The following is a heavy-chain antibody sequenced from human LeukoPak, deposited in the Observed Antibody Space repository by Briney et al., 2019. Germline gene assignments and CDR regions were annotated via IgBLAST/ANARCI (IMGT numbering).Heavy chain of an antibody. J-gene: IGHJ4*02. Sequence: ASVKVSCKASGYTFSGYYMHWMRQAPGQGLEWMGWINPNTGGTNYPQKFQGRVTMTRDTSITTAYMELSSLRSDDTAVYFCAREIIGGYTYGTYADYWGQGTLVTVSS. CDR2: INPNTGGT. V-gene: IGHV1-2*02. CDR3: AREIIGGYTYGTYADY. CDR1: GYTFSGYY. D-gene: IGHD5-18*01.